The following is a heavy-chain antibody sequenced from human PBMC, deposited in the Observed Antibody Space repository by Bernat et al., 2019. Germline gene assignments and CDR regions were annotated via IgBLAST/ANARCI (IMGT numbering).Heavy chain of an antibody. CDR3: ARGWDYDFWSGYYLGY. V-gene: IGHV3-21*01. J-gene: IGHJ4*02. Sequence: EVQLVKSGGGLVKPGGSLRLSCAASGFTFSNYSMNWVRQAPGKGLEWVSSISSSGSYIYYADSLKGRFTISRDNAKNSLYLQMNSLRAEDTAVYYCARGWDYDFWSGYYLGYWGQGTLVTVSS. D-gene: IGHD3-3*01. CDR2: ISSSGSYI. CDR1: GFTFSNYS.